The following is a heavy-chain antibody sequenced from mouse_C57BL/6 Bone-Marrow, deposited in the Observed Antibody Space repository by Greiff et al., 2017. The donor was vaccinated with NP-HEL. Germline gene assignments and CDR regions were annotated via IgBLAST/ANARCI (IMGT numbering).Heavy chain of an antibody. V-gene: IGHV3-8*01. CDR2: ISYSGST. J-gene: IGHJ1*03. D-gene: IGHD1-1*01. Sequence: EVKLQESGPGLAKPSQTLSLTCSVTGYSITSDYWNWIRKFPGNKLEYMGYISYSGSTYYNPSLKSRISITRDTSKNQYYLQLNSVTTEDTATYYCARYKITTVPYWYFDVWGTGTTVTVSS. CDR1: GYSITSDY. CDR3: ARYKITTVPYWYFDV.